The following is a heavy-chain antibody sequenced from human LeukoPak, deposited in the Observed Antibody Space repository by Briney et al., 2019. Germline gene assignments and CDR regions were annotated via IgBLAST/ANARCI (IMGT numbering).Heavy chain of an antibody. Sequence: GGSLRLSCAASGFTFSSYWMHWVRQIPGKGLVWVSRINSDGSSTSYADSVKGRFTISRDNAKNSLYLQINSLRAEDTAVYYCARDPYSGGYGDYYYYYMDVWGKGTTVTISS. CDR1: GFTFSSYW. D-gene: IGHD1-26*01. J-gene: IGHJ6*03. CDR3: ARDPYSGGYGDYYYYYMDV. V-gene: IGHV3-74*01. CDR2: INSDGSST.